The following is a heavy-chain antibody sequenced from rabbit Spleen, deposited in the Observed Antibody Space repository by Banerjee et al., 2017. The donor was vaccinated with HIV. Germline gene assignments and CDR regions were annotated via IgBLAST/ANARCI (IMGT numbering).Heavy chain of an antibody. J-gene: IGHJ4*01. CDR1: RFTFGTYW. CDR2: IYTGSGSI. V-gene: IGHV1S45*01. Sequence: QEQLEESGGDLVKPEGSLTLTCTASRFTFGTYWLCWIRQAPGKGLEWIGCIYTGSGSIYYASWAKGRFTISKTSSTTVTLQMTSLTAPDTALYFCARSIDSSGGWYYFNLWGPGTLVTVS. D-gene: IGHD1-1*01. CDR3: ARSIDSSGGWYYFNL.